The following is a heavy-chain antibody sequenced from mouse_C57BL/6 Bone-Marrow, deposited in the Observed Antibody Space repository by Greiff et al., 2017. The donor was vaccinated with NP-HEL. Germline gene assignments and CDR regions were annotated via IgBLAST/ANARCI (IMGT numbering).Heavy chain of an antibody. V-gene: IGHV3-6*01. CDR3: AREGIYYGPYYAMDY. CDR2: ISYDGSN. J-gene: IGHJ4*01. D-gene: IGHD2-1*01. Sequence: ESGPGLVKPSQSLSLTCSVTGYSITSGYYWNWIRQFPGNKLEWMGYISYDGSNNYNPSLKNRISITRDTSKNQFFLKLNSVTTEDTATYYCAREGIYYGPYYAMDYWGQGTSVTVSS. CDR1: GYSITSGYY.